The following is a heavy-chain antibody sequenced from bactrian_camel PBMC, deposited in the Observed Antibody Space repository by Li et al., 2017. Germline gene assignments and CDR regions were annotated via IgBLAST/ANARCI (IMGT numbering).Heavy chain of an antibody. CDR2: IERYGAT. V-gene: IGHV3S53*01. D-gene: IGHD3*01. J-gene: IGHJ4*01. Sequence: HVQLVESGGGSVQAGGSLRLSCAASGYVVSTHSMGWFRQAPGKEREGVASIERYGATIYANSAKGRFTISKDSTKNTLYLQMSSLKPEDTAMYYCAGRPDYGPFSSLSPPRYNYWGQGTQVTVS. CDR3: AGRPDYGPFSSLSPPRYNY. CDR1: GYVVSTHS.